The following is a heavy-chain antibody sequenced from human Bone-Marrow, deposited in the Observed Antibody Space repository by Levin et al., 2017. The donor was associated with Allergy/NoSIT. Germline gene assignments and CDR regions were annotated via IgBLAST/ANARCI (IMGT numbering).Heavy chain of an antibody. Sequence: SGGSLRLSCAATGFTFGKYDMHWVRQGRGKGLEWVSGIGTSSDTYYADSVKGRFTISRENAKNSLYLQMNSLKAGDPAVYYCVREYSDMLTGYDGKDVWGQGTTVTVSS. J-gene: IGHJ6*02. CDR1: GFTFGKYD. CDR2: IGTSSDT. CDR3: VREYSDMLTGYDGKDV. V-gene: IGHV3-13*01. D-gene: IGHD3-9*01.